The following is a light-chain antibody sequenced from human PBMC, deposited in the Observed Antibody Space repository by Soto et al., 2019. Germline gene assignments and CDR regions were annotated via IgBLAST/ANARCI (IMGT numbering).Light chain of an antibody. Sequence: QSALTQPRSVSGSPGQSVTISCTGTSSDVGGYNYVSWYQQHPGKALKLMIYDVSERPSGVPDRFSGSKSGNTASLTISGLQAEDEADYYCCSYAGSPYVFGTGTKVTVL. J-gene: IGLJ1*01. V-gene: IGLV2-11*01. CDR1: SSDVGGYNY. CDR3: CSYAGSPYV. CDR2: DVS.